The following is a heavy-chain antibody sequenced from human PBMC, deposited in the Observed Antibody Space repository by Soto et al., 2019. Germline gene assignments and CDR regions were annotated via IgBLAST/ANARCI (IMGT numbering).Heavy chain of an antibody. CDR1: GGSISSSSYY. D-gene: IGHD6-13*01. Sequence: QLQLQESGPGLVKPSETLSLTCTVSGGSISSSSYYWGWIRQPPGKGLEWIGSIYYSGSTYYNPSLKSRVPISVDTSKTQFSLKLSSVTAADTAVYYCARAMGVSSSWPGDYYYGMDVWGQGTTVTVSS. J-gene: IGHJ6*02. CDR3: ARAMGVSSSWPGDYYYGMDV. V-gene: IGHV4-39*01. CDR2: IYYSGST.